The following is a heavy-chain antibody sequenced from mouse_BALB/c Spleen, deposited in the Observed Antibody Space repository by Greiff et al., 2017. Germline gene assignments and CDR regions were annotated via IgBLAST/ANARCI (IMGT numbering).Heavy chain of an antibody. D-gene: IGHD1-1*01. CDR1: GDSITSGY. CDR2: ISYSGST. CDR3: ARYGGYYYGSSYWFAY. V-gene: IGHV3-8*02. J-gene: IGHJ3*01. Sequence: EVQLVESGPSLVKPSQTLSLTCSVTGDSITSGYWNWIRKFPGNKLEYMGYISYSGSTYYNPSLKSRISITRDTSKNQYYLQLNSVTTEDTATYYCARYGGYYYGSSYWFAYWGQGTLVTVSA.